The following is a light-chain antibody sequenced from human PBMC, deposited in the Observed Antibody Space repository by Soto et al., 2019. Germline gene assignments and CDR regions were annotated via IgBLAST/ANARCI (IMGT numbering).Light chain of an antibody. CDR1: SSDVGGYNY. V-gene: IGLV2-14*01. J-gene: IGLJ2*01. Sequence: QSALTQPASVSGSPGQSITISCTGTSSDVGGYNYVSWYQQHPGKAPKLMIYDVNNRPSGVSNRFSGSKSGNTASLTISGLQAEDYADYYCSSYTGSSAYVVFGGGTQLTV. CDR3: SSYTGSSAYVV. CDR2: DVN.